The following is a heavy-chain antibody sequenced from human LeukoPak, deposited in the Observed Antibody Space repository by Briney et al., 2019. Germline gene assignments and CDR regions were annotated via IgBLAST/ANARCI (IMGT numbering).Heavy chain of an antibody. V-gene: IGHV3-23*01. D-gene: IGHD3-10*01. J-gene: IGHJ4*02. CDR3: ASSITMVRGEYHY. Sequence: GSLRLSCAASGFTFSSYAISWVRQAPGKGLEWVSTMSGSGMTPKYADSVKGRFTISRDNSKNTLYLQMNSLRAEDTAVYYCASSITMVRGEYHYWGQGTLVTVSS. CDR2: MSGSGMTP. CDR1: GFTFSSYA.